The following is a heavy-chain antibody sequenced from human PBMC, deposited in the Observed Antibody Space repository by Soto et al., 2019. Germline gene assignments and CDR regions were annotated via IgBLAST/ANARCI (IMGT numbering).Heavy chain of an antibody. CDR2: IYYSGST. CDR1: GGSISSYY. V-gene: IGHV4-59*01. CDR3: ARSGARGYYYYYGMDV. J-gene: IGHJ6*02. Sequence: TSETLSLTCTVSGGSISSYYWSWIRQPPGKGLEWIGYIYYSGSTNCNPSLKSRVTISVDTSKNQFSLKLSSVTAADTAVYYCARSGARGYYYYYGMDVWGQGTTVTVSS. D-gene: IGHD3-10*01.